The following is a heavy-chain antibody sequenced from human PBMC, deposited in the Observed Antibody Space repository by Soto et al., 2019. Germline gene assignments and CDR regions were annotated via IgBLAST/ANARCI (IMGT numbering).Heavy chain of an antibody. V-gene: IGHV4-4*02. D-gene: IGHD2-2*01. CDR3: ARGGLGEPAATIDWFDP. CDR1: GGSISSSNW. Sequence: SETLSLTCAVSGGSISSSNWWSWVRQPSGKGLEWIGEIYHSGSTNYNPSLKSRVTISVDKSKNQFSLKLSSVTAADTAVYYCARGGLGEPAATIDWFDPGGQGSLVTVSS. CDR2: IYHSGST. J-gene: IGHJ5*02.